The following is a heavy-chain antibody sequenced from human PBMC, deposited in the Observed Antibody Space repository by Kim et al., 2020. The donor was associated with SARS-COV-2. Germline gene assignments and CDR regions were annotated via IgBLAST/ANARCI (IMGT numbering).Heavy chain of an antibody. CDR1: GGSISSSSYY. J-gene: IGHJ4*02. CDR3: ARTSVRYFVWSPYFDY. D-gene: IGHD3-9*01. V-gene: IGHV4-39*01. CDR2: IYYSGSN. Sequence: SETLSLTCTVSGGSISSSSYYWGWIRQPPGKGLVWIGSIYYSGSNYYNPSLKSRVTISVDTSKNQFSLTLSSVTAADAAVYYCARTSVRYFVWSPYFDYWGQGTLVTVSS.